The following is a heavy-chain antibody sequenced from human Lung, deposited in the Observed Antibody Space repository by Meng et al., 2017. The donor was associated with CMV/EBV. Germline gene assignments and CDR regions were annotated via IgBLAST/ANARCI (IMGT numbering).Heavy chain of an antibody. D-gene: IGHD1-26*01. CDR3: ARVDRAVDY. CDR2: IHYSGSS. J-gene: IGHJ4*02. V-gene: IGHV4-30-4*08. Sequence: LRLXCTVSGASITSDDDFWIWIRQPPGKGLEWIGYIHYSGSSHYNASLKSRLTMSVDTPKNQFSLKLNSVTAADTAVYYCARVDRAVDYWGQGTLVTVSS. CDR1: GASITSDDDF.